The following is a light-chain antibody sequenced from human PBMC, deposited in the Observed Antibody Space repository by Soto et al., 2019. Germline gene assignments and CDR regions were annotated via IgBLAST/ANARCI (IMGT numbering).Light chain of an antibody. V-gene: IGKV1-5*01. CDR2: EAS. J-gene: IGKJ4*01. Sequence: DIHLTQSPSTLSASVGGRVTITCRASQRINTWLAWYQQKPGKAPKLLMSEASILQSGVPSRFSGSGSGTEFTLSISNLQPDDFATYYCQQYNSYPLTFGGGTKVDIK. CDR3: QQYNSYPLT. CDR1: QRINTW.